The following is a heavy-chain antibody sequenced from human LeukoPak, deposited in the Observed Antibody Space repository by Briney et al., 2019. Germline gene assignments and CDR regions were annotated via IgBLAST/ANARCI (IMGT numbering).Heavy chain of an antibody. CDR2: IVGSSSNI. J-gene: IGHJ4*02. D-gene: IGHD1-14*01. Sequence: TGGPLRLFCTASGLRYYTYLMNWLRHAPGKGVEGVSYIVGSSSNIYYSDSVKGRFTISRDNAKNSLYLQMDSLRAEDTAVYYCATDSPGTAAFDYWGQGTLVTVSS. CDR3: ATDSPGTAAFDY. CDR1: GLRYYTYL. V-gene: IGHV3-48*04.